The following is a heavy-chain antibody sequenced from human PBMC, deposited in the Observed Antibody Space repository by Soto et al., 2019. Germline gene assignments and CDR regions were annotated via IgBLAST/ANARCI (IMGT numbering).Heavy chain of an antibody. J-gene: IGHJ6*02. V-gene: IGHV1-69*01. CDR2: IIPIFGTA. D-gene: IGHD3-22*01. CDR1: GDTFSSYA. CDR3: ARDGSGYRSRASPMDV. Sequence: QVQLVQSGAEVKKPGSSVKVSCKASGDTFSSYAISWVRQAPGQGLEWMGGIIPIFGTANYAQKFQGRVTITADESTCTAYMELSSLRSEDTAVYYCARDGSGYRSRASPMDVWGQGTTVTVSS.